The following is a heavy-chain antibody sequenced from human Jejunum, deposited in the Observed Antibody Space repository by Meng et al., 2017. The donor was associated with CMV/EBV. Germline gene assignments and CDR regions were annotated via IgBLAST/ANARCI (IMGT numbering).Heavy chain of an antibody. J-gene: IGHJ2*01. CDR2: IEQDGNEK. CDR1: RFSFPTYW. D-gene: IGHD2-15*01. Sequence: SCAASRFSFPTYWMSWLRQAPGKGLEWVANIEQDGNEKNYVDSVYGRFTISRDNANSLLYLQMNSLRGDDTAVYYCARGGRYSGLWGRGTLVTVSS. V-gene: IGHV3-7*01. CDR3: ARGGRYSGL.